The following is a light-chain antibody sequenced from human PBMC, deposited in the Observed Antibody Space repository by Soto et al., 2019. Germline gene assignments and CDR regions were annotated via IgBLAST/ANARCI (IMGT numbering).Light chain of an antibody. J-gene: IGKJ1*01. V-gene: IGKV1-39*01. CDR2: AAS. CDR1: QSVNKY. CDR3: QQSYSSSWT. Sequence: DIQLTQSPSSLSASVGGRVTITCRTSQSVNKYISWYQQKPGKAPKPLIYAASSLQTGVPSRFSGSGSGTYFTLTISSLQPEDFATYYCQQSYSSSWTFGQGTKVDIK.